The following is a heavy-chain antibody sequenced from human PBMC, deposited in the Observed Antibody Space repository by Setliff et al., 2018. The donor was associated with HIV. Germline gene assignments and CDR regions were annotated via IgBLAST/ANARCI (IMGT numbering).Heavy chain of an antibody. CDR1: GFAFSSYA. J-gene: IGHJ6*03. CDR2: ISHDGNEK. CDR3: AKGAGGGSYVSNYYYMDV. V-gene: IGHV3-30*04. Sequence: PGGSLRLSCAASGFAFSSYAMHWIRQAPGKGLEWVAVISHDGNEKYYADSVKGRFTISRDSSKNTRYLQMNSLRAEDMALYYCAKGAGGGSYVSNYYYMDVWGKGTTVTVSS. D-gene: IGHD1-26*01.